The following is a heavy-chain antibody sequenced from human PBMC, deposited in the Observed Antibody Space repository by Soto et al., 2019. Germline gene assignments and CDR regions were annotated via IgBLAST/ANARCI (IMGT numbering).Heavy chain of an antibody. CDR3: AKAFYNGNSDFGY. Sequence: EVHLVESGGGLVQPGGSLRLSCAASGFSFSNYWMTWVRQAPGKGLEWVANINPDGGAKYYVESVKGRFSISRDNAKNSLYLQKSSLRAEDTAVYYCAKAFYNGNSDFGYWGQGTLVTVSS. V-gene: IGHV3-7*05. D-gene: IGHD3-10*01. J-gene: IGHJ4*02. CDR1: GFSFSNYW. CDR2: INPDGGAK.